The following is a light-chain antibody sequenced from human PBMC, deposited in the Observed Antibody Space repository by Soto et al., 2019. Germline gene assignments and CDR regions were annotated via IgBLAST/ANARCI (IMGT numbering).Light chain of an antibody. V-gene: IGKV3-20*01. Sequence: ELGLTQSPGTLSLSPGERATLSCRASQSVSSNYFAWYQQKPGQAPSLLILGASSRATGIPARFSGGGSGTDFTLTISRLEHEDFAVYFCQQYDSSPWTFGQGTKVEIK. CDR3: QQYDSSPWT. CDR1: QSVSSNY. CDR2: GAS. J-gene: IGKJ1*01.